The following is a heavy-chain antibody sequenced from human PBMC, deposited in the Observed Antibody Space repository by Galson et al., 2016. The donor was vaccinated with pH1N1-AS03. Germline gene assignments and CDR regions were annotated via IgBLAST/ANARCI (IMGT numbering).Heavy chain of an antibody. Sequence: SVKVSCKASGYIFTGFYVNWVRQAPGQGLEWMGWINTDSGVTNYAQKFEAWVTMTRDTSVSTAYMELHGLKSDDTAVYYCAREPRGRDGYSEYFDVWGRGTLVTVSS. D-gene: IGHD5-24*01. J-gene: IGHJ2*01. V-gene: IGHV1-2*04. CDR1: GYIFTGFY. CDR3: AREPRGRDGYSEYFDV. CDR2: INTDSGVT.